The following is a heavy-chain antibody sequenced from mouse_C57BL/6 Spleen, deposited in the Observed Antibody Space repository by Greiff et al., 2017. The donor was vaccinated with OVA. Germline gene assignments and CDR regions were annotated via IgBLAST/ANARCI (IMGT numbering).Heavy chain of an antibody. CDR2: ISYDGSN. V-gene: IGHV3-6*01. D-gene: IGHD2-3*01. CDR3: AREGELYDGYYGFAY. CDR1: GYSITSGYY. Sequence: EVKLVESGPGLVKPSQSLSLTCSVTGYSITSGYYWNWIRQFPGNKLEWMGYISYDGSNNYNPSLKNRISITRDTSKNQFFLKLNSVTTEDTATYYCAREGELYDGYYGFAYWGQGTLVTVSA. J-gene: IGHJ3*01.